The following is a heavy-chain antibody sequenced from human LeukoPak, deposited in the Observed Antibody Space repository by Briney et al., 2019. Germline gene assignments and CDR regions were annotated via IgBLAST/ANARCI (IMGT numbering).Heavy chain of an antibody. CDR1: GFTFRSYG. J-gene: IGHJ4*02. CDR3: AKNRHSSSFYYFDY. CDR2: IRYDGSNQ. D-gene: IGHD6-13*01. Sequence: GGSLRLSCAASGFTFRSYGMHWVRQAPGKGLEWVTFIRYDGSNQYYADSVKGRFTVSRDNSKNTLYLQMNSLRAEDTAVYYCAKNRHSSSFYYFDYWGQGSLVTVSS. V-gene: IGHV3-30*02.